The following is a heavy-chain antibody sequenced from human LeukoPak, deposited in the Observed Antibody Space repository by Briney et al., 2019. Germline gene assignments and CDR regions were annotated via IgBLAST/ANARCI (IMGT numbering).Heavy chain of an antibody. CDR3: ARAAPRSLDSSGNYRP. D-gene: IGHD3-22*01. V-gene: IGHV4-34*01. Sequence: SETLSLICAVYGGSFSGYYWSWIRQPPGMGLEWIGEINHSGSTNYNPSPMIVATISVDTSKNLLSLKLSSVTAADTAVYYCARAAPRSLDSSGNYRPWGQVTLVTGST. CDR1: GGSFSGYY. CDR2: INHSGST. J-gene: IGHJ5*02.